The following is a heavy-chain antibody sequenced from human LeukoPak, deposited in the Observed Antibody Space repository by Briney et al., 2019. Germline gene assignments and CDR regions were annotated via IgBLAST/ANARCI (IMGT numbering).Heavy chain of an antibody. CDR2: IIPILGIA. V-gene: IGHV1-69*04. D-gene: IGHD3-22*01. J-gene: IGHJ4*02. Sequence: SVKVSCKASGGTFSSYAISWVRQAPGQGLEWMGRIIPILGIANYAQKFQGRVTITADRSTSTAYMELSSLRSEDTAVYYCASLIVTPYDSSDYWGQGTLVTVSS. CDR3: ASLIVTPYDSSDY. CDR1: GGTFSSYA.